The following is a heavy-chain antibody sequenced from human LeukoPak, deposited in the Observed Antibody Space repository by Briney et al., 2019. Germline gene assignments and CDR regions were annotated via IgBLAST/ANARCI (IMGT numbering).Heavy chain of an antibody. D-gene: IGHD6-13*01. CDR2: IDHRGSS. CDR1: GDSFSAFF. J-gene: IGHJ4*03. Sequence: SETLSLTCAVHGDSFSAFFWSWLRQVPGKGLEWVGEIDHRGSSNYNPPLKSRATMSVDTSKIHFTLSLTSVTAADTAVYYCATRSSTLAAAFCFDDWGQGTVVTVAS. CDR3: ATRSSTLAAAFCFDD. V-gene: IGHV4-34*01.